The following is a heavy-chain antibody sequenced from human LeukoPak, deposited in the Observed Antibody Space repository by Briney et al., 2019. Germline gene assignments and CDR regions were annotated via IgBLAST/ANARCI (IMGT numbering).Heavy chain of an antibody. J-gene: IGHJ6*02. CDR2: INHSGST. V-gene: IGHV4-34*01. CDR3: ARGWSYIVVVPAATSGMDV. Sequence: SETLPLTCAVYGGSFSGYYWSWIRQPPGKGLEWIGEINHSGSTNYNPSLKSRVTISVDTSKNQFSLKLSSVTAADTAVYYCARGWSYIVVVPAATSGMDVWAKGPRSPSP. CDR1: GGSFSGYY. D-gene: IGHD2-2*01.